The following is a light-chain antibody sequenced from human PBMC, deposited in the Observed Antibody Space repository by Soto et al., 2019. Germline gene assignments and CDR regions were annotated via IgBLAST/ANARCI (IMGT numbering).Light chain of an antibody. V-gene: IGKV3-20*01. Sequence: EIVLTQSPGTLSLSPGERATLSCRASQSVSSSYLAWYQQKPGQAPRLLIYGASSRATGIPDGFSGSGSGTGFTLTISRLEPEDFAVYYCQQYGSSPPITFGQGTRLEIK. CDR3: QQYGSSPPIT. CDR1: QSVSSSY. J-gene: IGKJ5*01. CDR2: GAS.